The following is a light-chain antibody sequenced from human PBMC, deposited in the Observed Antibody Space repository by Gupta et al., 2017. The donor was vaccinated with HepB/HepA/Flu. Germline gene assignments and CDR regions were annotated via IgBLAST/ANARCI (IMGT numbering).Light chain of an antibody. CDR3: QVWDIDTTHVV. CDR2: DDT. V-gene: IGLV3-21*02. J-gene: IGLJ2*01. CDR1: YVGTKS. Sequence: QPPSVSVAPGQTARITCGGTYVGTKSVHWYRQKPGQAPVLVIYDDTGRPSGIPERFSGSNSGNTATLTITRVEAGDEAEYFCQVWDIDTTHVVFGRGTNLTVL.